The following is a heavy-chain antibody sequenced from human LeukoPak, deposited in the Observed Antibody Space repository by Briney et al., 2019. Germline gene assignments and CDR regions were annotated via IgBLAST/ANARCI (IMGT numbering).Heavy chain of an antibody. Sequence: GGSLRLSCAASGFTVSSDHMSWVRQAPGKGMEWVSAIYSTGSKYSAENAKGGFTISRDNSKNALYLQMNSLRAEDMALYYCARVWELSFDYWGHGTLVTVSS. CDR3: ARVWELSFDY. V-gene: IGHV3-53*01. CDR2: IYSTGSK. J-gene: IGHJ4*01. D-gene: IGHD1-26*01. CDR1: GFTVSSDH.